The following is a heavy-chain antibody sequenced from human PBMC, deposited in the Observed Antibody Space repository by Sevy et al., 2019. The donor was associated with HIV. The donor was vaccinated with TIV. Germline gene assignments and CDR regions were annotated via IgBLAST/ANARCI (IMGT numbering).Heavy chain of an antibody. Sequence: GGYLRLYCAASGFRFSSYEMNWVRQAPGKGLEWVASISNSGTNIYYSDSVRGRFTISIDTAKNSLYLQMNSLRAEDTAVYYCARDLPPSATTVAHFDYWGQGTLVTVSS. J-gene: IGHJ4*02. D-gene: IGHD4-17*01. CDR1: GFRFSSYE. V-gene: IGHV3-48*03. CDR2: ISNSGTNI. CDR3: ARDLPPSATTVAHFDY.